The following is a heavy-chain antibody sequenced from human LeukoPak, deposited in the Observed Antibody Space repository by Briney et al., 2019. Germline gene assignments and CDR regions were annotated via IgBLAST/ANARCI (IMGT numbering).Heavy chain of an antibody. CDR2: ISGSGGST. CDR3: AKESYCSSPSCYRAFDY. CDR1: GFTFSSYA. Sequence: GGSLRLSCAASGFTFSSYAMSWVRQAPGKGLEWVSAISGSGGSTYYADSVKGRFTISRDNSKNTLYLQMNSLRAEDTAVYYCAKESYCSSPSCYRAFDYWGQGTLVTVSS. J-gene: IGHJ4*02. V-gene: IGHV3-23*01. D-gene: IGHD2-2*01.